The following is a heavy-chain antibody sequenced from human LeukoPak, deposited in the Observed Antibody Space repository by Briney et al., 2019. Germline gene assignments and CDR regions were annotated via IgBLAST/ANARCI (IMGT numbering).Heavy chain of an antibody. J-gene: IGHJ4*02. D-gene: IGHD5-18*01. CDR1: GGPMSDYS. CDR3: ARDSGYSYGRAFDY. Sequence: SETLTLTCTDSGGPMSDYSWSWIPQPPGKGPEWIVYMHYSGTTNYNPSVGGRVAFSLDKPRNEFSLQLNSVTAADTAVYYCARDSGYSYGRAFDYWGQGILVTVSS. CDR2: MHYSGTT. V-gene: IGHV4-59*01.